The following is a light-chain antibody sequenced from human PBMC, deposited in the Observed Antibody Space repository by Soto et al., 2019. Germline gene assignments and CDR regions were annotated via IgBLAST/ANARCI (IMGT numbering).Light chain of an antibody. J-gene: IGKJ1*01. Sequence: DIVLTQSPATLSLSPGERATLSCRASQSVGSSWLVWHQQKPGQAPKLLIYAASRMDTGIPDRFSGSGSGTDFTLTISRLEPEDFAVYYCQQYGSSPWTFGQGTKVDIK. CDR2: AAS. CDR3: QQYGSSPWT. V-gene: IGKV3-20*01. CDR1: QSVGSSW.